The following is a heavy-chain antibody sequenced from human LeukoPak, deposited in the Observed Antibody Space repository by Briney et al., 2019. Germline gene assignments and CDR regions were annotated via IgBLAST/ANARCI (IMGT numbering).Heavy chain of an antibody. CDR2: IRSKANSYAT. D-gene: IGHD3-3*01. Sequence: GSLRLSCAASGFTFSGSAMHWVRQASGKGLEWVGRIRSKANSYATAYAASVKGRFTISRDDSKNTAYLQMNSLKTEDTAVYXXTRHPSXXXXXGXYSXFDYXGQGTLVTVXS. CDR3: TRHPSXXXXXGXYSXFDY. J-gene: IGHJ4*02. CDR1: GFTFSGSA. V-gene: IGHV3-73*01.